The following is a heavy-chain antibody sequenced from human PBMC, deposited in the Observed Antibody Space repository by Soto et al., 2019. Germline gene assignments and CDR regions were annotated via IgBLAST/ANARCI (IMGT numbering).Heavy chain of an antibody. D-gene: IGHD1-7*01. V-gene: IGHV3-30*03. CDR2: ISYDGSNK. CDR1: GFTFSSYG. Sequence: QVQLVESGGGVVQPGRSLRLSCAASGFTFSSYGMHWVRQAPGKGLEWVAVISYDGSNKYYADSVKGRFTISRDNSKNTLYLQMNRLRAEDTAVYYCASNELPHGFDIWGQGKMVTVSS. J-gene: IGHJ3*02. CDR3: ASNELPHGFDI.